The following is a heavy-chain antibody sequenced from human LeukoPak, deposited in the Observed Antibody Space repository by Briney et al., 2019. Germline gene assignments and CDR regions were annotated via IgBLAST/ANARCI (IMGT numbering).Heavy chain of an antibody. D-gene: IGHD3-22*01. Sequence: GGSLRLSCAASGFTFSSYEMNWVRQAPGKGLEWVSYISSSGSTIYYADSVKGRFTISRDNAKNSLYLQMNSLRAEDTAVYYCARGPAASGSYDSRGRYGYFDYWGQGTLVTVSS. V-gene: IGHV3-48*03. CDR1: GFTFSSYE. J-gene: IGHJ4*02. CDR2: ISSSGSTI. CDR3: ARGPAASGSYDSRGRYGYFDY.